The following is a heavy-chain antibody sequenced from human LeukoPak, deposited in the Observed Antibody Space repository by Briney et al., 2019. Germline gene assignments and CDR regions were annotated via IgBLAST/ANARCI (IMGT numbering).Heavy chain of an antibody. V-gene: IGHV3-23*01. Sequence: GGSLRLSCAASGFTFSSYAMSWVRQAPGTGLEWVSAISGSGGSTYYADSVKGRFTISRDNSKNTLYLQMNSLRAEDTAVYYCAKVPPYVGELFPFDYWGQGTLVTVSS. CDR2: ISGSGGST. CDR3: AKVPPYVGELFPFDY. D-gene: IGHD3-10*01. CDR1: GFTFSSYA. J-gene: IGHJ4*02.